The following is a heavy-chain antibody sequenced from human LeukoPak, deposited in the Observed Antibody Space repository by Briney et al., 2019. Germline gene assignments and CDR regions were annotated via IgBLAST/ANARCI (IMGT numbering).Heavy chain of an antibody. V-gene: IGHV4-59*12. D-gene: IGHD6-6*01. Sequence: SETLSPTCTVSGGSMISYYWTWVRQTPGKGLEWIGYMYDSVRIHYNPSLESRITISLDTSKNQFSLKLRSVTAADTAVYYCARDWTYSSSPGPFDPWGQGTLVTVSS. J-gene: IGHJ5*02. CDR2: MYDSVRI. CDR3: ARDWTYSSSPGPFDP. CDR1: GGSMISYY.